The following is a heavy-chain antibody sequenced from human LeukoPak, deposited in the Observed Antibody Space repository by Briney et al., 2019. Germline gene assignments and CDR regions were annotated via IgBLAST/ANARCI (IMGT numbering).Heavy chain of an antibody. J-gene: IGHJ5*02. CDR2: IYTSGST. Sequence: PSETLCLTCTVSGGSISSYYWSWIRQPAGKGLEWIGRIYTSGSTNYNPSLKSRVTMSVDTSKNQFSLKLSSVTAADTAVYYCARGGPGFGELYWFDPWGQGTLVTVSS. CDR3: ARGGPGFGELYWFDP. V-gene: IGHV4-4*07. CDR1: GGSISSYY. D-gene: IGHD3-10*01.